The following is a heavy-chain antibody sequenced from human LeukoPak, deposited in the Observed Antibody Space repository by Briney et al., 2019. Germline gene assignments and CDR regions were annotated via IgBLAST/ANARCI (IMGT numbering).Heavy chain of an antibody. CDR3: ARDYADYVGYFFFDY. V-gene: IGHV3-23*01. J-gene: IGHJ4*02. CDR1: GFTFNNYA. Sequence: GGSLRLSCAASGFTFNNYAMNWVRQAPGKGLEWVSSISGGGETTYYADSAKGRFTISRDNSQSTLYLQMNSLRAEDAAVYYCARDYADYVGYFFFDYWGQGTLVTVSS. D-gene: IGHD4-17*01. CDR2: ISGGGETT.